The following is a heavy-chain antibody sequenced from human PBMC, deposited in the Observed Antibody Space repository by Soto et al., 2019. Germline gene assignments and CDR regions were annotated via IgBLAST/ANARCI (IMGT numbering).Heavy chain of an antibody. Sequence: ASVKVSCKASGATFTSSTVNWVRQARGQPPEWIGWILVGSGQTNSAQKFQGRVAIARDMSTYTAYLELNSLRSDDSAVYYCAAISSGYYRAFDYWGQGTPVTVSS. CDR1: GATFTSST. CDR2: ILVGSGQT. D-gene: IGHD3-22*01. J-gene: IGHJ4*02. CDR3: AAISSGYYRAFDY. V-gene: IGHV1-58*01.